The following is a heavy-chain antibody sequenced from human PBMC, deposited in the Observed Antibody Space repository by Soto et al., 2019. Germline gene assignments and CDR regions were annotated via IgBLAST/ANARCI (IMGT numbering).Heavy chain of an antibody. CDR2: IYHSGST. D-gene: IGHD3-10*01. Sequence: SETLSLTCTVSGGSLSSFYWSWIRQPPGKGLEWVGNIYHSGSTNYNPSLKSRVIMSIDTSKKKFSLNLTSVTASDTAVYFCARLGDEMDFWGQGTLVTVSS. V-gene: IGHV4-59*01. CDR3: ARLGDEMDF. CDR1: GGSLSSFY. J-gene: IGHJ4*02.